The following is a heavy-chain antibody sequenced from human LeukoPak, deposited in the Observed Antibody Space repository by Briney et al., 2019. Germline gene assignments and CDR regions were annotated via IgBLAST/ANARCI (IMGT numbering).Heavy chain of an antibody. CDR3: ARYKYDSSGYPYYFDY. D-gene: IGHD3-22*01. J-gene: IGHJ4*02. CDR2: IYSGGST. Sequence: GGSLRVSCAPSGLTLSSNYMSWVRQAPGKGLEWVSVIYSGGSTYYADSVKGRFTISRDNSKNTLYLQMNSLRAEDTAVYYCARYKYDSSGYPYYFDYWGQGTLVTVSS. CDR1: GLTLSSNY. V-gene: IGHV3-53*01.